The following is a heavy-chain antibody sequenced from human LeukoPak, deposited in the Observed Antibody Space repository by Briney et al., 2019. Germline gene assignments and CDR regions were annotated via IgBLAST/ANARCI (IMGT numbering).Heavy chain of an antibody. J-gene: IGHJ4*02. V-gene: IGHV3-23*01. Sequence: GGTRRLSGPASGSSFSSFGMSWVRQAPGKGLEWVSRISGSDGSTDYADSVKGRFTISRDNSKNTLYLQMNSLRVEDTAIYYCAKFYRATRGACDSWGQGTLVTVSS. CDR3: AKFYRATRGACDS. D-gene: IGHD2-21*02. CDR2: ISGSDGST. CDR1: GSSFSSFG.